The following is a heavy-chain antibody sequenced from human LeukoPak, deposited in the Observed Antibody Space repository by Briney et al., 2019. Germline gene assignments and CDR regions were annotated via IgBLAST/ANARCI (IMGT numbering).Heavy chain of an antibody. D-gene: IGHD6-13*01. CDR1: GFTFSSYA. CDR2: ISYDGSNK. Sequence: GRSLRLSCAASGFTFSSYAMHWVRQAPGKGLERVAVISYDGSNKYYADSVKGRFTISRDNSKNTVYLQMNSLRAEDSAVYYCAKDLNVAAAGYYFDYWGQGTLVTVSS. V-gene: IGHV3-30*04. J-gene: IGHJ4*02. CDR3: AKDLNVAAAGYYFDY.